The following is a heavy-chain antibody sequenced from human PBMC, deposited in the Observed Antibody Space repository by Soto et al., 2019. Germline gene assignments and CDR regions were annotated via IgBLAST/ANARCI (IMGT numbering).Heavy chain of an antibody. CDR1: GGSFSGYY. V-gene: IGHV4-34*01. J-gene: IGHJ6*02. D-gene: IGHD6-19*01. CDR2: INHSGST. Sequence: SETLSLTCAVYGGSFSGYYWSWIRQPPGKGLEWIGEINHSGSTNYNPSLKSRVTISVDTSKNQFSLKLSSVTAADTAVYYCARSRVSSGWYERYYYYGMDVWGQGTTVTVS. CDR3: ARSRVSSGWYERYYYYGMDV.